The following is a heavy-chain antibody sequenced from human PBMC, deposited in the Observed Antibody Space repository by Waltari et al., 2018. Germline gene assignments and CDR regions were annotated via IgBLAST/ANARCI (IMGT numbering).Heavy chain of an antibody. CDR2: INHSGST. V-gene: IGHV4-34*01. J-gene: IGHJ4*02. D-gene: IGHD3-3*01. Sequence: QVQLQQWGAGLLKPSETLSLTCAVYGGSFSGYYWSWIRQPPGQGLEWIGEINHSGSTNYNPSLKSRVTISGDTSKNQFSLKLSSVTAADTAVYYCARVRVDFWSGYFDGPYYFDYWGQGTLVTVSS. CDR1: GGSFSGYY. CDR3: ARVRVDFWSGYFDGPYYFDY.